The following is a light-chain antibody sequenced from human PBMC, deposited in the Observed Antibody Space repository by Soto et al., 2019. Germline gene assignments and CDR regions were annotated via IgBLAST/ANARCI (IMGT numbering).Light chain of an antibody. CDR2: GAS. Sequence: EIVLTQSPGTLSLSPGERATLSCRASQSVSSSYLAWYQQKPGQAPRLLIYGASSRATGIPDWFSGSGSGTDFTLTISRLEPEDFAVYYCQQYGSSRWTFGQGTKVDIK. J-gene: IGKJ1*01. CDR1: QSVSSSY. CDR3: QQYGSSRWT. V-gene: IGKV3-20*01.